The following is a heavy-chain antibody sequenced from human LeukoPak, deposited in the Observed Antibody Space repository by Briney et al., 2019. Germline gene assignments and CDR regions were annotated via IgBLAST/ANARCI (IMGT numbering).Heavy chain of an antibody. CDR2: IYTSGST. V-gene: IGHV4-4*07. Sequence: SETLSLTCTVSGGSISSYYWSWIRQPAGKGLEWIGRIYTSGSTNYNPSLKSRVTISADTSKNQFSLKLSSVTAAGTAVYYCARGLGGWYVYYFDYWGQGTLVTVSS. CDR1: GGSISSYY. D-gene: IGHD6-19*01. CDR3: ARGLGGWYVYYFDY. J-gene: IGHJ4*02.